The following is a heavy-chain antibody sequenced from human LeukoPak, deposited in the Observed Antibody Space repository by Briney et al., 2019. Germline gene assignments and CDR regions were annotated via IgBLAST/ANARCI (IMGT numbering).Heavy chain of an antibody. CDR2: ISAYNGNT. J-gene: IGHJ5*02. Sequence: GASVKVSCKASGYAFTSYGISWVRQAPGQGLEWMGWISAYNGNTNYAQKLQGRVTMTTDTSTSTAYMELRSLRSDDTAVYYCARATNYDFWSGYYTNWFDPWGQGTLVTVSS. D-gene: IGHD3-3*01. CDR3: ARATNYDFWSGYYTNWFDP. CDR1: GYAFTSYG. V-gene: IGHV1-18*01.